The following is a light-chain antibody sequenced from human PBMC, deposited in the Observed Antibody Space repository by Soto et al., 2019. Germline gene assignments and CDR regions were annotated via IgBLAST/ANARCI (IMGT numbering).Light chain of an antibody. Sequence: AIQITQSPASLAASVGDRVTISCRASQGIRDDLGWYQQKPGKAPKRLIYAASSLESGVPSRFSGSGSGTDFTLTISSLQPEDFATYYCQQSYSTPLTFGGGTKVDFK. CDR2: AAS. V-gene: IGKV1-6*01. CDR3: QQSYSTPLT. J-gene: IGKJ4*01. CDR1: QGIRDD.